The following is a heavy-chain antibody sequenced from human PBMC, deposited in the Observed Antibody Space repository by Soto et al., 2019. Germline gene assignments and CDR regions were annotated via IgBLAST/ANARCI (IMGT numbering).Heavy chain of an antibody. CDR2: IFSNDEK. V-gene: IGHV2-26*01. Sequence: QVTLKESGPVLVKPTETLTLTCTVSGFSLSNARMGVSWIRQPPGKALEWLAHIFSNDEKSYSPSLKSRLPISKDPSKSQVVLTMTSMDPVDTATYCCARITTVAHGLYYYYYGMDVWGQGTTVTVSS. CDR1: GFSLSNARMG. J-gene: IGHJ6*02. D-gene: IGHD4-4*01. CDR3: ARITTVAHGLYYYYYGMDV.